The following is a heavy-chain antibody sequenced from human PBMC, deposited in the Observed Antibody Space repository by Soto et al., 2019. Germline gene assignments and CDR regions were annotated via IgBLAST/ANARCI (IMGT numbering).Heavy chain of an antibody. Sequence: SETLSLTCTVSGASISGYYWSWIRKSAGKGLEWIGRIYATGTTDYNPSLKSRVMMSVDTSKKQFSLKLRSVTAADTAVYYCVRDGTKTLRDWFDPWGQGISVTVPS. V-gene: IGHV4-4*07. CDR1: GASISGYY. CDR2: IYATGTT. D-gene: IGHD1-1*01. CDR3: VRDGTKTLRDWFDP. J-gene: IGHJ5*02.